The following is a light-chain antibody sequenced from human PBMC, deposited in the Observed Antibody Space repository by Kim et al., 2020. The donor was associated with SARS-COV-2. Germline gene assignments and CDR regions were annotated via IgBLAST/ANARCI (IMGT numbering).Light chain of an antibody. Sequence: SPGERATLSCRASQSVSSSYLAWYQQKPGQAPRLLIYGASSRATGIPDRFSGSGSGTDFTLTISRLEPEDFAVYYCQRYGSSPWTFGQGTKVDIK. CDR1: QSVSSSY. CDR2: GAS. J-gene: IGKJ1*01. V-gene: IGKV3-20*01. CDR3: QRYGSSPWT.